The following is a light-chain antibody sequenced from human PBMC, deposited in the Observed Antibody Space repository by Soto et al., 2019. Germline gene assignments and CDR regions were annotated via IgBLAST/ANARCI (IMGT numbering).Light chain of an antibody. CDR3: QQYNSYLYT. CDR2: DAS. CDR1: QSISSW. Sequence: DIQMTQSPSTLSASVGERFTITCRASQSISSWLAWYQQKPGKAPKLLIYDASSLESGVPSRLSGSGSGTEFTLTISSLQSDDFATYYGQQYNSYLYTFGQGTKLEIK. V-gene: IGKV1-5*01. J-gene: IGKJ2*01.